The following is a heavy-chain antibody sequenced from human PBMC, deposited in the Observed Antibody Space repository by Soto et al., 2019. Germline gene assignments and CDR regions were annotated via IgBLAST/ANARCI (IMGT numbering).Heavy chain of an antibody. CDR2: ISSGGST. CDR3: ANLYGSGSYYQVYYCGMDV. V-gene: IGHV3-23*01. D-gene: IGHD3-10*01. J-gene: IGHJ6*02. CDR1: GFTFSSYE. Sequence: VGSLRLSCAASGFTFSSYEMNWVRQAPGNGLEWVSYISSGGSTYYADSVKGRFTISRDNSKNTLYLQMNSLRAEDTAVYYCANLYGSGSYYQVYYCGMDVWGQGTTVTVSS.